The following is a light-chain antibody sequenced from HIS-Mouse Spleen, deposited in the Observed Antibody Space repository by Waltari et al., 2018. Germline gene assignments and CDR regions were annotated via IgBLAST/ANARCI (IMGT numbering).Light chain of an antibody. CDR2: EVS. CDR3: SSYTSSSTL. V-gene: IGLV2-14*01. J-gene: IGLJ2*01. CDR1: SSDVGGYNY. Sequence: QSALTQPASVSGSPGPSITTSCTGTSSDVGGYNYVSWYKQHPGKAPKLMIYEVSNRPSWVSNRFSGSKSGNTASLTISGLQAEDEADYYCSSYTSSSTLFGGGTKLTVL.